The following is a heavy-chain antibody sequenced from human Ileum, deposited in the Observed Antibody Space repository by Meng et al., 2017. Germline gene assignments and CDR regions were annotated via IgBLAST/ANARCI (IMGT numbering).Heavy chain of an antibody. CDR3: AFGVCGSNCYYLES. J-gene: IGHJ4*02. V-gene: IGHV3-30*03. CDR1: GFTFSSYG. D-gene: IGHD3-22*01. CDR2: MSFDGSKI. Sequence: QVQLVESGGGVVHPGGFLRPSCAASGFTFSSYGMHWVRQAPGKGLEWVALMSFDGSKIFYGDSVKGRFTISRDNSKNKLYLQMNSLRAEDTAVYYCAFGVCGSNCYYLESWGQGTLVTVSS.